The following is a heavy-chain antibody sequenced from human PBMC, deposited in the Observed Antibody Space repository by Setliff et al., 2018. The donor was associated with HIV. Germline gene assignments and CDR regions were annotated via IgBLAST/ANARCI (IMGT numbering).Heavy chain of an antibody. CDR1: GYTFTDYY. CDR2: VDPEDGET. J-gene: IGHJ4*02. CDR3: ATDYSGYDYFDY. D-gene: IGHD5-12*01. V-gene: IGHV1-69-2*01. Sequence: ASVKVSCKASGYTFTDYYMHWVQQAPGKGLEWMGRVDPEDGETIYAEKFQGRVTITADTSTDTAYMELSSLRSEDTAVYYCATDYSGYDYFDYWGQGTLGTVS.